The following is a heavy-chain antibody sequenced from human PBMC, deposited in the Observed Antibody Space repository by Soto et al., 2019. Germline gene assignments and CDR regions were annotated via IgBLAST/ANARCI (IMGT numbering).Heavy chain of an antibody. CDR1: GYMFTNYW. CDR3: ARRVTSSTGWDY. Sequence: GESLKISCKGSGYMFTNYWIGWVRQMPGKGLEWMGIIHGGDSNTRYSPSFDGQVTISTDKSINTAYLQWSSLKASDTAMYYCARRVTSSTGWDYWGQGTLVTVSS. J-gene: IGHJ4*02. D-gene: IGHD6-19*01. V-gene: IGHV5-51*01. CDR2: IHGGDSNT.